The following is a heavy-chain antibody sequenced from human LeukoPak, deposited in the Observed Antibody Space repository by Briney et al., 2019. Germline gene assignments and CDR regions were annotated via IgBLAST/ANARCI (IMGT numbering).Heavy chain of an antibody. CDR3: ARPTYYDNSGYYY. V-gene: IGHV4-39*01. D-gene: IGHD3-22*01. CDR1: GDSISRSNFY. CDR2: VHYSGST. Sequence: PSQTLSLTCTVSGDSISRSNFYWGWIRQPPGKXXXXXGSVHYSGSTYYNPSLKSRVTISVATSKNQFSLRLTSVTAADTAVYYCARPTYYDNSGYYYWGQGTLVTVSS. J-gene: IGHJ4*02.